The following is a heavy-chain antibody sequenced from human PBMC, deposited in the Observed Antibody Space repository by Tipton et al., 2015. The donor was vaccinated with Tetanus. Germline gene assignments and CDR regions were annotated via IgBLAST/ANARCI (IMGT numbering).Heavy chain of an antibody. D-gene: IGHD3-3*01. V-gene: IGHV1-18*04. J-gene: IGHJ6*02. CDR3: ASIYDFWGGYPRNYYYYGMDV. Sequence: QLVQSGAEVKKPGASVKVSCKASGYTFTSYGISWVRQAPGQRLEWMGWISAYNGNTNYAQKLQGRVTMTTDTSTSTAYMELRSLRSDDTAVYYCASIYDFWGGYPRNYYYYGMDVWGQGTTVTVSS. CDR2: ISAYNGNT. CDR1: GYTFTSYG.